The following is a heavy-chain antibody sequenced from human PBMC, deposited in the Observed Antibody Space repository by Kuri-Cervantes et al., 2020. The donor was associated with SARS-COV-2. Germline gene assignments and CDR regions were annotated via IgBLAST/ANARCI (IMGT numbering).Heavy chain of an antibody. J-gene: IGHJ6*03. CDR1: GYTLTELS. D-gene: IGHD2-2*01. CDR2: FDPEDGET. CDR3: ARDSSGTSSLPYYYYMDV. Sequence: ASVKVSCKVSGYTLTELSMHWVRQAPGKGLEWMGGFDPEDGETIYAQKFQGRVTMTEDTSTDTAYMELNSLRAEDTAVYYCARDSSGTSSLPYYYYMDVWGKGTTVTVSS. V-gene: IGHV1-24*01.